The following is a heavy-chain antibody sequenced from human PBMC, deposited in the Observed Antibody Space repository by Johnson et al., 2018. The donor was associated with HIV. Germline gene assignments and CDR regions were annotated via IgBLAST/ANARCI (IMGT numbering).Heavy chain of an antibody. CDR3: AREESSSSRDGFDI. CDR2: ISSSDTNI. CDR1: GFTFSSYA. V-gene: IGHV3-48*01. J-gene: IGHJ3*02. D-gene: IGHD6-6*01. Sequence: EMQLVESGGGVVQPGRSLRLSCAASGFTFSSYAMHWVRQAPGKGLEWVSYISSSDTNIYYADSVKGRFTISRDNSKNTLYLQMNSLRAEDTAVYYCAREESSSSRDGFDIWGQGTMVTVSS.